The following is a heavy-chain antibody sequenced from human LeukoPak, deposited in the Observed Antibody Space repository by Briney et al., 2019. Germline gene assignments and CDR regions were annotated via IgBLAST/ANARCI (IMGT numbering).Heavy chain of an antibody. V-gene: IGHV1-69*05. CDR2: IIPIFGTA. D-gene: IGHD2-2*01. J-gene: IGHJ6*03. CDR1: GYTFTSYG. CDR3: ARGDIGYCSSTSCLGYYYYYYYMDV. Sequence: ASVKVSCKASGYTFTSYGISWVRQAPGQGLEWMGGIIPIFGTANYAQKFQGRVTITTDESTSTAYMELSSLRSEDTAVYYCARGDIGYCSSTSCLGYYYYYYYMDVWGKGTTVTVSS.